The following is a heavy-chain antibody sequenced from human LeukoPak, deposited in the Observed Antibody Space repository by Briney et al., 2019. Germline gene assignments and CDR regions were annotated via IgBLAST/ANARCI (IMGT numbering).Heavy chain of an antibody. Sequence: SETLSLTCTVAGGFISSGGYYWSWIRQFPGESLERIGYIYYTGTTYYNPSLKTRVTLSVDTSKNQFSLRLSSVTAADTAVYYCARDNSGVFDYWGQGTLVTVSS. V-gene: IGHV4-31*03. CDR3: ARDNSGVFDY. CDR1: GGFISSGGYY. J-gene: IGHJ4*02. CDR2: IYYTGTT. D-gene: IGHD3-10*01.